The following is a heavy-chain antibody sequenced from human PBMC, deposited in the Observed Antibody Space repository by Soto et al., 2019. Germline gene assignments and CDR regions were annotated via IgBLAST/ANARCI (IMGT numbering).Heavy chain of an antibody. V-gene: IGHV3-9*01. D-gene: IGHD2-2*01. Sequence: VQLVESGGGLVQPGGSLRLSCAVSGFTLDDYTMHWVRQAPGKGLEWVSGVGWNGGDIVYADSVKGRFTVSRDNTRNSLYLEVNSLTTEDTAIYFCAEERVVVVPVSTSYFHYYGLDVWGQGTTVTVS. CDR2: VGWNGGDI. CDR1: GFTLDDYT. J-gene: IGHJ6*02. CDR3: AEERVVVVPVSTSYFHYYGLDV.